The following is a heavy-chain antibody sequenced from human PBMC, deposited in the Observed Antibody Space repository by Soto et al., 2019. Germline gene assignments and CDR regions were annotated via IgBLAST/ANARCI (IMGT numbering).Heavy chain of an antibody. CDR2: ISSSATYT. D-gene: IGHD3-16*02. J-gene: IGHJ4*02. V-gene: IGHV3-11*06. Sequence: QVPLVESGGGLVRPGGSLRLSCAASGFTFSDYYMSWIRPAPGKGLEWVSVISSSATYTSYADSVKGRFTVSRDSATNSLSLQMYGLTVADTAVYYCARAVGGSYLFECGGQGSLVTVSS. CDR3: ARAVGGSYLFEC. CDR1: GFTFSDYY.